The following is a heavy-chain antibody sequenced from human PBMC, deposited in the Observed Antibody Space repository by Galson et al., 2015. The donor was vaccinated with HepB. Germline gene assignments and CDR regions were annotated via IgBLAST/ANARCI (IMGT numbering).Heavy chain of an antibody. CDR3: ARGDRVCSGGSCFSAYFDY. V-gene: IGHV1-18*01. J-gene: IGHJ4*02. Sequence: SVKVSCKASGYTFTSYGISWVRQAPGQGLEWMGWISAYNGNTNYAQKLQGRVTMTTDTSTSTAYMELRSLRSDDTAMYFCARGDRVCSGGSCFSAYFDYWGQGTLGTVSS. CDR2: ISAYNGNT. CDR1: GYTFTSYG. D-gene: IGHD2-15*01.